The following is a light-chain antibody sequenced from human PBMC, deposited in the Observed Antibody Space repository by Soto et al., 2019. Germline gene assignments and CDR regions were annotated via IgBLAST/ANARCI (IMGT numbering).Light chain of an antibody. J-gene: IGKJ1*01. CDR1: QSISSY. V-gene: IGKV1-39*01. CDR2: AAS. CDR3: QQSYSTSWT. Sequence: DLQMTQSPSSLSASVGDRVTITCRASQSISSYLNWYQQKPGKAPKLPIYAASSLQSGVSSRFSGSGSGTDFTLTISSLQPEDFATYYWQQSYSTSWTFGPRTKVEIK.